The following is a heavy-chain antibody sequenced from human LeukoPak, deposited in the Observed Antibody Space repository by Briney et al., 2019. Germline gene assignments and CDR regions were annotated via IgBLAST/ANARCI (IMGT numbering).Heavy chain of an antibody. CDR2: ISYDGSNK. J-gene: IGHJ4*02. CDR1: GFTFGSYG. D-gene: IGHD2-15*01. V-gene: IGHV3-30*18. Sequence: PGGSLRLSCAASGFTFGSYGMHWVRQAPGKGLEWVAVISYDGSNKYYADSVKGRFTISRDNSKNTLYLQMNSLRAEDTAVYYCAKISQVAATEDDYWGQGTLVTVSS. CDR3: AKISQVAATEDDY.